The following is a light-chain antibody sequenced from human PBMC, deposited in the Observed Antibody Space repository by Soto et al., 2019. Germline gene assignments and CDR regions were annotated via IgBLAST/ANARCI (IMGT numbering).Light chain of an antibody. CDR2: DVV. V-gene: IGLV2-14*03. CDR3: SSFTSSMTIV. J-gene: IGLJ1*01. CDR1: SSDVGGYNS. Sequence: QSVLTQPASVSGSPGESITISCTGTSSDVGGYNSVSWYQHHPGKAHKLILYDVVDRPAGVSYRFSGSKSGNTASLTISGLQAEDEDDYFCSSFTSSMTIVFGSGTKLTVL.